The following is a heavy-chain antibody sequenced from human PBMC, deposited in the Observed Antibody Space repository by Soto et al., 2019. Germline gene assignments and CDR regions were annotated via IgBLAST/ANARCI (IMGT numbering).Heavy chain of an antibody. D-gene: IGHD3-10*01. CDR1: DFTFSNAW. CDR2: IKSKSEGRTT. V-gene: IGHV3-15*07. J-gene: IGHJ3*02. CDR3: TTDPRYYASWRLRGDDPFGI. Sequence: EVQLVESGGGLVKPGGSLRLSCAVSDFTFSNAWMNWVRQAPGKGLEWVGRIKSKSEGRTTDYAAPVKGRFTISRDDSENTLSLQMNSLKMEDTAVYYCTTDPRYYASWRLRGDDPFGIWGRGTMVTVSS.